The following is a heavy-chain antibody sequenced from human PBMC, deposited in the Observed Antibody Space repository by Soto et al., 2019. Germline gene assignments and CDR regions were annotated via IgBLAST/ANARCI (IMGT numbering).Heavy chain of an antibody. CDR3: ARSGYNFDSSGYHFDY. Sequence: EVQLVESGGGLVQPGGSLRLSCAASGFTFSTYSMNWVRQALGKGLEWVSYMSGSSSTIHYADSVKGRFTISRDNAKNSLYLRMNSLRDEDTAVYYCARSGYNFDSSGYHFDYWGQGTLVTVSS. CDR2: MSGSSSTI. J-gene: IGHJ4*02. CDR1: GFTFSTYS. V-gene: IGHV3-48*02. D-gene: IGHD3-22*01.